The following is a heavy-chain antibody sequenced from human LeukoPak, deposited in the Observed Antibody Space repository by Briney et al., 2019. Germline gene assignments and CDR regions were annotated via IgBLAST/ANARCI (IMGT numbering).Heavy chain of an antibody. CDR2: VSYSGTT. CDR3: AREIYTSGPPFDY. CDR1: GGSINSSSYY. D-gene: IGHD6-19*01. Sequence: SETLSLTCTVSGGSINSSSYYWGWIRQPPGKGLEWIGGVSYSGTTYYNPSLESRVTISIGTSKNQFSLSVRSVTAADTAVYYCAREIYTSGPPFDYWGQGTLVTVSS. J-gene: IGHJ4*02. V-gene: IGHV4-39*07.